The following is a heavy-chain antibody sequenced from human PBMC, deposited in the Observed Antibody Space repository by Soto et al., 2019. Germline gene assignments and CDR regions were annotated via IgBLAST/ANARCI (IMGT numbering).Heavy chain of an antibody. D-gene: IGHD2-21*02. CDR1: LYTFTIYA. CDR3: ARSIVVVTALDY. Sequence: SVKVSCTASLYTFTIYAIHCVRQAPGQRLEWMGWINAGNGTTTYSQKFQGRVTITRDTSASTAYMELSSLRSEDTAVYYCARSIVVVTALDYWGQGTLVTVSS. V-gene: IGHV1-3*01. CDR2: INAGNGTT. J-gene: IGHJ4*02.